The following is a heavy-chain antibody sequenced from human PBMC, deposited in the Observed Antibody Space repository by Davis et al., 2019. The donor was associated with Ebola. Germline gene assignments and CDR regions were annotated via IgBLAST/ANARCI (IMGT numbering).Heavy chain of an antibody. V-gene: IGHV4-61*05. Sequence: MPSETLSLTCTVSGGSIISSSSYWGWIRQPPRKGLEWIGYIYYSGSTIYNPSLKSRVTISVDTSKKQFSLKLSSVTAADTAVYYCARYMYYYDSSGYLYYYYGMDVWGQGTTVTVSS. D-gene: IGHD3-22*01. CDR1: GGSIISSSSY. CDR3: ARYMYYYDSSGYLYYYYGMDV. J-gene: IGHJ6*02. CDR2: IYYSGST.